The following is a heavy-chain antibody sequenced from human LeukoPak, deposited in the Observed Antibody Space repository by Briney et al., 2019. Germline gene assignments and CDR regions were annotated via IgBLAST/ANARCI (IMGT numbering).Heavy chain of an antibody. CDR1: AFTVSSNY. J-gene: IGHJ4*02. CDR3: ARYDGGSGPFDY. CDR2: LYSGGNT. V-gene: IGHV3-53*01. D-gene: IGHD3-10*01. Sequence: AGSLTLSCAVSAFTVSSNYVGWDRPAQGRGLGWVSVLYSGGNTYYADSVKGRFTISRDNSKNTLYLQMNRLRAEDTAVDYCARYDGGSGPFDYWGQGTLVTVSS.